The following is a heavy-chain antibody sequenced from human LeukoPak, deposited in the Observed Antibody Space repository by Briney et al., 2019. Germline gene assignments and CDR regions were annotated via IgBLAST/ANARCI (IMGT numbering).Heavy chain of an antibody. D-gene: IGHD3-16*01. J-gene: IGHJ4*02. V-gene: IGHV3-7*05. CDR2: IKQDGSEK. CDR1: GFTFSSYW. CDR3: ARERGGQSNDYLHGGPFDY. Sequence: PGGSLRLSCAASGFTFSSYWMSWVRQAPGKGLEWVANIKQDGSEKKYMDSVKGRFTISRDNAKNSLLLQMNRLRVEDTAVYYCARERGGQSNDYLHGGPFDYWGQGTLVTVSS.